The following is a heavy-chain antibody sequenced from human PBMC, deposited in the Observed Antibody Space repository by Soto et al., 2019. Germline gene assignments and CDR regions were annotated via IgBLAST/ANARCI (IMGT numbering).Heavy chain of an antibody. J-gene: IGHJ4*02. V-gene: IGHV3-33*01. CDR1: GFTFSGYG. CDR3: ARDGVGATTYFGYFDY. Sequence: QVQLVESGGGVVQPGRSLRLSCAASGFTFSGYGMHWVRQAPGKGLEWVAIIRFDGSNKYYADSVKGRFTISRDNSKNTLYLQMNSLRAADTAFYYCARDGVGATTYFGYFDYWGQGTLVTVSS. CDR2: IRFDGSNK. D-gene: IGHD1-26*01.